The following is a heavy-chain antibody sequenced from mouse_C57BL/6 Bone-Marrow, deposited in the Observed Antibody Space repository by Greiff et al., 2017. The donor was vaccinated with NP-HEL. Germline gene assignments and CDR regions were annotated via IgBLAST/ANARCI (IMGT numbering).Heavy chain of an antibody. CDR2: ISSGSSTI. V-gene: IGHV5-17*01. J-gene: IGHJ1*03. CDR3: AWGFVRAEVTRWYIDD. Sequence: EVKLVESGGGLVKPGGSLKLSCAASGFTFSDYGMHWVRQAPEKGLEWVAYISSGSSTIYYADIVKGGLTISRDNAKNTLLLQMNSMRSKDTAMYICAWGFVRAEVTRWYIDDWGKGTTVTVSS. D-gene: IGHD2-5*01. CDR1: GFTFSDYG.